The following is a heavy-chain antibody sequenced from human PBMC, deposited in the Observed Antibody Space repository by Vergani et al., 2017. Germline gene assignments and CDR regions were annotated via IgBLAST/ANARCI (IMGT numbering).Heavy chain of an antibody. V-gene: IGHV5-51*01. CDR3: ARLYGRDSSGSKYFDY. CDR1: GYSFTNYW. D-gene: IGHD3-22*01. CDR2: IHPADSDT. J-gene: IGHJ4*02. Sequence: EVQLGQSGAEVKKPGESLTISCQLSGYSFTNYWVGWVRQMPGKGLEWMGIIHPADSDTRYSPSFQGQVTISVDKSISTAYLQRSSLRASDSAMYYCARLYGRDSSGSKYFDYWGQGTLVTVSS.